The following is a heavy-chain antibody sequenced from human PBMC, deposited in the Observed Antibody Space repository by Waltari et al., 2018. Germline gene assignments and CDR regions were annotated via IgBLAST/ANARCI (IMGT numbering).Heavy chain of an antibody. D-gene: IGHD7-27*01. CDR1: GGSFSGYY. CDR2: INHSGST. Sequence: QVQLQQWGAGLLKPSETLSLTCAVYGGSFSGYYWSWIRQPPGKGLEWIGEINHSGSTNYNPSLKIRVTISVDTSKNQFSLKLSSVTAADTAVYYCARKVHWGYYYYYGMDVWGQGTTVTVSS. CDR3: ARKVHWGYYYYYGMDV. J-gene: IGHJ6*02. V-gene: IGHV4-34*01.